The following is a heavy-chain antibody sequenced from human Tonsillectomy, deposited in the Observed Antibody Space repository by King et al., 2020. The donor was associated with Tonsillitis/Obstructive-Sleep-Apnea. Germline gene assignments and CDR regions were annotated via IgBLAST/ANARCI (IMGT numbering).Heavy chain of an antibody. Sequence: QLVQSGAEVKKPGESLRISCKGSGYSFTSYWITWVRQMPGKGLEWMGRIDPSDSYTNYSPSFQGHVTISADKSVSTAYLQWGSLKASDTAMYYCARHYYGSGSYALDYYYYMDVWGKGTSVTVS. V-gene: IGHV5-10-1*01. CDR3: ARHYYGSGSYALDYYYYMDV. J-gene: IGHJ6*03. D-gene: IGHD3-10*01. CDR1: GYSFTSYW. CDR2: IDPSDSYT.